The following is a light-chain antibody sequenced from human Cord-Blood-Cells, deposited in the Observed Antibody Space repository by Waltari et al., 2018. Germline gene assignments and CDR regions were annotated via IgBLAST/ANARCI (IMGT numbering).Light chain of an antibody. V-gene: IGKV3-20*01. CDR3: QQYGSWYT. CDR2: GAS. J-gene: IGKJ2*01. Sequence: EIVLTQSPGTLSLSPGERATLSCRASQSVSSSYLAWYQQKPDQAPRLLIYGASSMATAIPDRFSGSGSGTDFTLTISRLEPEDFAVYYCQQYGSWYTFGQGTKLEIK. CDR1: QSVSSSY.